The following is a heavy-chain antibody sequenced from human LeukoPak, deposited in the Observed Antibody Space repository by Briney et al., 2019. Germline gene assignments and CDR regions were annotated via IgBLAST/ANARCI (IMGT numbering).Heavy chain of an antibody. CDR1: GFTFSSYH. CDR3: ARRDDFDI. J-gene: IGHJ3*02. Sequence: GGSLRLSCAASGFTFSSYHMNWVRQAPGKGLEWVSFISTSSSNVIYYADSVKGRFTISRDDARNSLYLQMNSLRVEDTAMYYCARRDDFDIWGQGTLVTVSS. CDR2: ISTSSSNVI. V-gene: IGHV3-48*04.